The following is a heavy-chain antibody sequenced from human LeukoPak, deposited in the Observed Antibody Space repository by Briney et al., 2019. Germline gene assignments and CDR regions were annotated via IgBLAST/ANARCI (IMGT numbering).Heavy chain of an antibody. V-gene: IGHV3-7*01. Sequence: GGSLRLSCAASGFTFSSYWMSWVRQAPGKGLEWVANIKQDGSKKNYVDSVKGRFTISRDNGKNSLYLQMNSLRAEDTAVYYCAGRSGSFDYRGQGTLVTVSS. CDR2: IKQDGSKK. J-gene: IGHJ4*02. D-gene: IGHD3-10*01. CDR1: GFTFSSYW. CDR3: AGRSGSFDY.